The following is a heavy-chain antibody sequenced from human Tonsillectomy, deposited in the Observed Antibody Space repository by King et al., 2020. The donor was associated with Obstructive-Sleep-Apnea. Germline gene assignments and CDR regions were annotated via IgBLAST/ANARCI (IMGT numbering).Heavy chain of an antibody. CDR2: IRDFHGNT. D-gene: IGHD4-17*01. J-gene: IGHJ6*02. CDR3: ARDFMPTVTTANGYYGMDV. Sequence: QLVQSGAEVKKPGASVKVSCKASGYTFTSYGISWGRLAPGQGLEWMGCIRDFHGNTHYAQKLPGRVNMTTDTSTSQAYMVLRSLRSDDTAVYYCARDFMPTVTTANGYYGMDVWGQGTTVTVSS. CDR1: GYTFTSYG. V-gene: IGHV1-18*01.